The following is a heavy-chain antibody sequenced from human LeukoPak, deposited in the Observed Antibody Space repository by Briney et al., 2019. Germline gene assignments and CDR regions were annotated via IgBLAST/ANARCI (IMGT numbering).Heavy chain of an antibody. Sequence: SVKVSCKASGGSFGSYAFTWVRQAPGQGLEWMGGVIPIFGKTNYAQKFQGRVTITADESTSTVFMEVSSLRFEDTAMYYCARVIWGSRYFYHAMDVWGKGTTVTVSS. CDR1: GGSFGSYA. CDR3: ARVIWGSRYFYHAMDV. J-gene: IGHJ6*04. V-gene: IGHV1-69*13. D-gene: IGHD3-16*01. CDR2: VIPIFGKT.